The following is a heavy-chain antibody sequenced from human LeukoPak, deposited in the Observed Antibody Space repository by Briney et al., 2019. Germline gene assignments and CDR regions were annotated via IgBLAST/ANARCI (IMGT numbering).Heavy chain of an antibody. D-gene: IGHD4-23*01. CDR3: ARNGGNSDFDY. CDR2: IYHSGST. V-gene: IGHV4-4*02. Sequence: SETLSLTCAVSGGSISSSSGNCWTWVRQPSGKGLEWIGEIYHSGSTNYNPSLKSRVTMLLDKSKNQFSLKLSSVTAADTAVYYCARNGGNSDFDYWGQGTLVTVSS. J-gene: IGHJ4*02. CDR1: GGSISSSSGNC.